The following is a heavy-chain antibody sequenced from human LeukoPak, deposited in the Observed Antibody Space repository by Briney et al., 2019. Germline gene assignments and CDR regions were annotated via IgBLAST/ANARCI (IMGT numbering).Heavy chain of an antibody. CDR3: ARGAYYYDSSGYPDY. J-gene: IGHJ4*02. V-gene: IGHV3-21*01. D-gene: IGHD3-22*01. CDR1: GFAFNTYS. CDR2: IISSTGSV. Sequence: AGGSLRLSCAASGFAFNTYSMNWVRQAPGEGLQWVSSIISSTGSVYYSDSVKGRFTISRDTAKNTLYLQMNNLRAEDTGVYYCARGAYYYDSSGYPDYWGQGTLVTVSS.